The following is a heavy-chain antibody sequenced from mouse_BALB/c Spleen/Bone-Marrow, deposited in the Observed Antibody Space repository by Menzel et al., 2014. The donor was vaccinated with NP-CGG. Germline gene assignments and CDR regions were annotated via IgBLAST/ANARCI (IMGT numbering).Heavy chain of an antibody. D-gene: IGHD4-1*01. V-gene: IGHV14-3*02. CDR2: IDPANGNT. J-gene: IGHJ4*01. CDR3: ARWEYYAMDY. Sequence: EVQLQESGAELVKPGASVKLSCTASGFNIKDTYMHWVKQRPEQGLEWIGRIDPANGNTKYDPKFQGKATITADTSSNTAYLQLSSLISGDTAVYYCARWEYYAMDYWGQGTSVTVSS. CDR1: GFNIKDTY.